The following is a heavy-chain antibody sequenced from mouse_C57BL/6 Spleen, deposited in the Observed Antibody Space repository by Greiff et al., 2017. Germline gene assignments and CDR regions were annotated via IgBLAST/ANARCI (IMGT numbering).Heavy chain of an antibody. CDR2: IDPEDGGT. D-gene: IGHD2-1*01. V-gene: IGHV1-15*01. CDR1: GYTFTDYE. CDR3: TRSEGCNYVDVDY. Sequence: VQLQQSGAELVRPGASVTLSCKASGYTFTDYEMHWVKQTPVHGLEWIGAIDPEDGGTAYNQKLKGQAILTADKSSSTAFMELRSLTSEDSAFYYGTRSEGCNYVDVDYWGQGTTLTVSS. J-gene: IGHJ2*01.